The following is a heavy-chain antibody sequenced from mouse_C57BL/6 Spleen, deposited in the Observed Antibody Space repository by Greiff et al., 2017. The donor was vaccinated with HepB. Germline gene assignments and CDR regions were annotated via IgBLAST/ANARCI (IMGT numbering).Heavy chain of an antibody. Sequence: VQLKEPGAELVMPGASVKLSCKASGYTFTSYWMHWVKQRPGQGLEWIGEIDPSDSYTNYNQKFKGKSTLTVDKSSSTAYMQLSSLTSEDSAVYYCATRGGDYWGQGTSVTVSS. CDR3: ATRGGDY. J-gene: IGHJ4*01. CDR2: IDPSDSYT. CDR1: GYTFTSYW. V-gene: IGHV1-69*01.